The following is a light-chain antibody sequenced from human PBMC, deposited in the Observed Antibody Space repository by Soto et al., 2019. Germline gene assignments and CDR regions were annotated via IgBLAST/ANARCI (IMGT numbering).Light chain of an antibody. J-gene: IGLJ3*02. CDR1: SGHSSNI. Sequence: QPVLTQSSSASASLGSSVKLTCTLNSGHSSNIIAWHQQQPGKAPRYLMKLEGSGSNNKGSGVPDRFSGSSSGADRYLTISNLQSEDEADYYCETWGSNTQVFGGGTKLTVL. V-gene: IGLV4-60*03. CDR3: ETWGSNTQV. CDR2: LEGSGSN.